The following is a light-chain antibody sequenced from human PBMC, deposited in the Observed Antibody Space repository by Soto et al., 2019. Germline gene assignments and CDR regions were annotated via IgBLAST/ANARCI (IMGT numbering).Light chain of an antibody. J-gene: IGLJ3*02. CDR3: CSHAGSYTWV. Sequence: QSALTQPRSVSGSPGQSVTISCTGTSSDVGAYNYVSWNQQHPGKVPKLLIYDVTRRPSGVPDRFSGSKSGNTASLTISGLQAEDEADYYCCSHAGSYTWVFGGGTKLTVL. CDR1: SSDVGAYNY. V-gene: IGLV2-11*01. CDR2: DVT.